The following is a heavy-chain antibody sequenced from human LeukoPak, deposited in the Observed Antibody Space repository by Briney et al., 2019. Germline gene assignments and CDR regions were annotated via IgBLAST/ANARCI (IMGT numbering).Heavy chain of an antibody. D-gene: IGHD3-9*01. CDR2: ISGSGGST. J-gene: IGHJ5*02. CDR1: GFTFCSYA. CDR3: AEDPEYYDILTPFDP. Sequence: GGSLRLSCAASGFTFCSYAMSWARQAPGKGLEWVSAISGSGGSTYYADSVKGRFTISRDNSKNTLYLQMNSLRAEDTAVYYCAEDPEYYDILTPFDPWGQGTLVTVSS. V-gene: IGHV3-23*01.